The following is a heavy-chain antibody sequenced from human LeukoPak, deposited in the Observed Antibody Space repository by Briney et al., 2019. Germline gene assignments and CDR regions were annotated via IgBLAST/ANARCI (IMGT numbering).Heavy chain of an antibody. D-gene: IGHD1-14*01. CDR1: GFTFSSYW. J-gene: IGHJ4*02. CDR3: AKATGYLL. Sequence: QPGGSLRLSCAASGFTFSSYWMSWVRQAPGKGLEWVSTISNSDGSTYYADSVKGRFSISRDNSENTLYLQMNSLRAEDTAVYYCAKATGYLLWGQGTLVTVSS. V-gene: IGHV3-23*01. CDR2: ISNSDGST.